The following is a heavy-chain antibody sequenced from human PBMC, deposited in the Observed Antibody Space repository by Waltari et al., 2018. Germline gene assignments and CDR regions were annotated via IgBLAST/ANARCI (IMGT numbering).Heavy chain of an antibody. CDR1: GGSFSGFY. V-gene: IGHV4-34*01. J-gene: IGHJ4*02. CDR2: INHSGST. Sequence: QVQLQQWGAGLLKPSETLSLTCAVYGGSFSGFYWRWSRQPPGKGLEWIGEINHSGSTNYNPSLKSRVTISVDTSKNQFSLKLSSVTAADTAVYYCARGVAARPFDYWGQGTLVTVSS. D-gene: IGHD6-6*01. CDR3: ARGVAARPFDY.